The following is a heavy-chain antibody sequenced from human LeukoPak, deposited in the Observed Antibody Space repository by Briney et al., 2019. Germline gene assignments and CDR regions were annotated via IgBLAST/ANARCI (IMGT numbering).Heavy chain of an antibody. Sequence: ASVKVSCKTSGYNFNRYTIIWVRQAPGQGLEWMGWVSTSNGDTNYAENFQGRLTMTTETVTKTAYMELRRLRSGDTAIYFCARVSDTSMVTPGFDSWGQGTLVTVSS. CDR2: VSTSNGDT. V-gene: IGHV1-18*01. CDR3: ARVSDTSMVTPGFDS. CDR1: GYNFNRYT. J-gene: IGHJ4*02. D-gene: IGHD5-18*01.